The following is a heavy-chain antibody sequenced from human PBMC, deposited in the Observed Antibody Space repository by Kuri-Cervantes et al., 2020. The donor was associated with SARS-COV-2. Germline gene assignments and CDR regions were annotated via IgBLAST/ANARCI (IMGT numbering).Heavy chain of an antibody. CDR3: AREPTINGSDIGNSLDV. CDR2: MTYDGGKI. V-gene: IGHV3-30*04. J-gene: IGHJ6*04. CDR1: GVSFSTYA. D-gene: IGHD4-23*01. Sequence: GGSLRLSCAASGVSFSTYARHWVRQAPGKGLEWVAGMTYDGGKIYYADSLKGRFTISRDNSKNTLYVQMVSLRPEDTAVYYCAREPTINGSDIGNSLDVWGKGTAVTVSS.